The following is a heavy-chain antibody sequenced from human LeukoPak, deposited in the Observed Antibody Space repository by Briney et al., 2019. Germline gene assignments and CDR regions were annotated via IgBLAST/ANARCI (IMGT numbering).Heavy chain of an antibody. D-gene: IGHD6-13*01. J-gene: IGHJ4*02. V-gene: IGHV4-59*12. CDR3: ARGGSL. CDR1: GGSISSYY. Sequence: SETLSLTCTVSGGSISSYYWSWIRQPPRKGLEWSGYIYYSGGTHYNPSLKSRVTISVDASKNQFSLKLSSVTAADTAVYYCARGGSLWGQGTLVTVSS. CDR2: IYYSGGT.